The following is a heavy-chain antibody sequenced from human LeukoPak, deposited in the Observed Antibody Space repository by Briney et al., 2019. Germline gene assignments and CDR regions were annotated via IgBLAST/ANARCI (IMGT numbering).Heavy chain of an antibody. Sequence: GGSLRLSCAASGFILSSYRMSWVRQAPGKGLDWVSSINTSRIYIYYADSEKGRFTISRDTAKHSLYLQINSLRADNTVVYYWPSGHGGNGGFFDDWGQGTRVTVS. CDR2: INTSRIYI. V-gene: IGHV3-21*01. CDR3: PSGHGGNGGFFDD. CDR1: GFILSSYR. D-gene: IGHD4-23*01. J-gene: IGHJ4*02.